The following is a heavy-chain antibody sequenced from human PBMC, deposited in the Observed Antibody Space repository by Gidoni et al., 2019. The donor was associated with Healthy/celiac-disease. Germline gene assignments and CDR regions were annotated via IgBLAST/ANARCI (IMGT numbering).Heavy chain of an antibody. CDR3: ARDSWLSQTTLFDY. D-gene: IGHD5-12*01. CDR1: GFTCSSYS. J-gene: IGHJ4*02. Sequence: EVQLVEAGGGLVKPGGSLRLPCAASGFTCSSYSMNWVRQAPGKGLEWVSSISSSSSYIYYADSVKGRFTISRDNAKNSLYLQMNSLRAEDTAVYYCARDSWLSQTTLFDYWGQGTLVTVSS. V-gene: IGHV3-21*01. CDR2: ISSSSSYI.